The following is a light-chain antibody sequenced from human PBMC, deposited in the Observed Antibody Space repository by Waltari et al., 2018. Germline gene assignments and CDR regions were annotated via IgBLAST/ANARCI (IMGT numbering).Light chain of an antibody. Sequence: QSALTQPASVSGSPGQSITISCTGVRSDTGGYNYVSWYQHHPGKAPKLMIYDVNKRPSGVSSRFSGSKSGNTASLTISGLQAEDEADYYCNSYTTSSSIFGGGTKLTVL. V-gene: IGLV2-14*03. CDR2: DVN. CDR3: NSYTTSSSI. J-gene: IGLJ2*01. CDR1: RSDTGGYNY.